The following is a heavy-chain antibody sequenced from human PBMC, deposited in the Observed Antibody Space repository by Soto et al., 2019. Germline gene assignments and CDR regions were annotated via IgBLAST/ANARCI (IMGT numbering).Heavy chain of an antibody. CDR1: EFTFSGRS. Sequence: EVQLVESGGGLVQPGGSLRLSCAASEFTFSGRSVHWVRQDPGKGLVWVSGIDKVGTDSTYADSVKGRFTSSRDNAKNTVYLQMISLRVEDTAVYYCARGWFGPDVWGKGTTVTFSS. CDR2: IDKVGTDS. J-gene: IGHJ6*03. CDR3: ARGWFGPDV. V-gene: IGHV3-74*01. D-gene: IGHD3-10*01.